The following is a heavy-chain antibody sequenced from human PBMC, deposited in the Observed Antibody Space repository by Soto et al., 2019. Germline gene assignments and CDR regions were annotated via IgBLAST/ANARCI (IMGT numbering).Heavy chain of an antibody. V-gene: IGHV4-4*07. J-gene: IGHJ6*02. CDR2: IYTSGRT. CDR3: ARDWWGRGHYGMDV. CDR1: GGSISSYY. Sequence: QVQLQESGPGLVNPSETLSLTFTVSGGSISSYYWSWIRQNAGKGLEWIGRIYTSGRTNYNPSLKSRVTRSVDTSKNQFALKLSSVTAADTAVYYCARDWWGRGHYGMDVWGQGTTVTVSS. D-gene: IGHD2-15*01.